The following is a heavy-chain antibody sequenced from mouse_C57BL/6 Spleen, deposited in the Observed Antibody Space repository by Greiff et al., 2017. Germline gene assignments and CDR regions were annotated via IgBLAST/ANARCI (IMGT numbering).Heavy chain of an antibody. J-gene: IGHJ2*01. D-gene: IGHD1-1*01. Sequence: QVQLQQPGAELVKPGASVKLSCKASGYTFTSYWMHWVKQRPGRGLEWIGRIDTNSGGTKYNEKFKSKATLTVDKPSSTAYMQLSSLTSEDSAVYFCARRAVVAPIFDYWGQGTTLTVSS. CDR2: IDTNSGGT. CDR3: ARRAVVAPIFDY. V-gene: IGHV1-72*01. CDR1: GYTFTSYW.